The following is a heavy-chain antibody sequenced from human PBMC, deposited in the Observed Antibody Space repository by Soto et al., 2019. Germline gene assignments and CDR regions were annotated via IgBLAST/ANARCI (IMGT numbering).Heavy chain of an antibody. CDR1: AFTFNNYA. Sequence: LSCAASAFTFNNYAMSWVRQAPGKGLEWVSGIGGSGRTTYYADSVKGRFTISRDNSNNTLFLQMNSLRAEDTAVYYCAKSRYSDSSGDFYDYWGQGTLVTVSS. CDR2: IGGSGRTT. J-gene: IGHJ4*02. V-gene: IGHV3-23*01. CDR3: AKSRYSDSSGDFYDY. D-gene: IGHD3-22*01.